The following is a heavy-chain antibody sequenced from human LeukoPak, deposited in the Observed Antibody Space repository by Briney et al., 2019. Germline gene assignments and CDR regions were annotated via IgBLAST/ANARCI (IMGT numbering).Heavy chain of an antibody. Sequence: ASVKVSCKASGYTFTGYYMHWVRQAPGQGLEWMGWINPNSGGTNYAQKFQGRVTMTRDTSISTAYMELSRLRSDDTAVYYCARDQRYQLLPDYPDYWGQGTLVTVSS. CDR3: ARDQRYQLLPDYPDY. V-gene: IGHV1-2*02. CDR1: GYTFTGYY. CDR2: INPNSGGT. D-gene: IGHD2-2*01. J-gene: IGHJ4*02.